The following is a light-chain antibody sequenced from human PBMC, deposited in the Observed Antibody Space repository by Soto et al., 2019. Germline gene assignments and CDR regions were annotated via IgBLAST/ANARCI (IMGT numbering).Light chain of an antibody. CDR2: NND. Sequence: VLTQAPSASGTPGQRVTISCSGSNSNIGSNTVSWYQQVPGTAPKVLIYNNDQRPSGVPDRLSGSKSGTSASLAIGGLQSEDEADYYCAAWDGSLNGWVFGGGTKLTVL. V-gene: IGLV1-44*01. CDR1: NSNIGSNT. CDR3: AAWDGSLNGWV. J-gene: IGLJ3*02.